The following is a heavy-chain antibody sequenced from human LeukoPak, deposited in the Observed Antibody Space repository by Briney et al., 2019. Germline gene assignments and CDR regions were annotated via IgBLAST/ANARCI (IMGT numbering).Heavy chain of an antibody. D-gene: IGHD4-17*01. Sequence: PSETLSLTCTVSGGSISSYYWSWIRQPPGKGLEWIGYIYYSGSTNYNPSLKSRVTISVDTSKNQFSLRLISVTAADTAVYYCARHGDYWYFDLWGRGTLVTVSS. CDR1: GGSISSYY. CDR2: IYYSGST. CDR3: ARHGDYWYFDL. J-gene: IGHJ2*01. V-gene: IGHV4-59*12.